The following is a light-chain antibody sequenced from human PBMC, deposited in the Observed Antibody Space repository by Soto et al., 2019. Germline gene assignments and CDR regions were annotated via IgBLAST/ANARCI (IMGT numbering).Light chain of an antibody. V-gene: IGLV2-14*01. CDR1: SGDIGGYNY. J-gene: IGLJ3*02. CDR3: TSYAGSNNLV. Sequence: QSVLTQPASVSGSPGQSITISCTGTSGDIGGYNYVSWYQQHPGKAPKLLISEVTNRPSGVSNRFSGSKSGNTASLTVSGLQAEDEADYYCTSYAGSNNLVFAGGTKLTVL. CDR2: EVT.